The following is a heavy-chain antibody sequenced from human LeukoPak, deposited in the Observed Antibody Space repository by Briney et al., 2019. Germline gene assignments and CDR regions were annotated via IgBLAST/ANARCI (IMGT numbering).Heavy chain of an antibody. D-gene: IGHD3-10*01. V-gene: IGHV3-30*18. J-gene: IGHJ6*04. Sequence: GGSLRLSCAASGFTFSSYGMHWVRQAPGKGLEWVAVISYDGSNKYYADSVKGRFTISRDNSKNTLYLQMNSLGAEDTAVYYCAKDCGSGSYYYYGMDVWGKGTTVTVSS. CDR3: AKDCGSGSYYYYGMDV. CDR1: GFTFSSYG. CDR2: ISYDGSNK.